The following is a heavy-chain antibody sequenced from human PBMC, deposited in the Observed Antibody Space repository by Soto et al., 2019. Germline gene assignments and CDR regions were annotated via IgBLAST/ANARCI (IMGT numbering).Heavy chain of an antibody. V-gene: IGHV4-39*01. J-gene: IGHJ4*02. Sequence: PSETLSLTCTVSGGSISSSSYYWGWIRQPPGKGLEWIGSIYYSGSTYYNPSLKSRVTISVDTSKNQFSLKLSSVTAADTAVYYCARPRSPYSSGWFSYWGQGTLVTVSS. CDR3: ARPRSPYSSGWFSY. CDR1: GGSISSSSYY. D-gene: IGHD6-19*01. CDR2: IYYSGST.